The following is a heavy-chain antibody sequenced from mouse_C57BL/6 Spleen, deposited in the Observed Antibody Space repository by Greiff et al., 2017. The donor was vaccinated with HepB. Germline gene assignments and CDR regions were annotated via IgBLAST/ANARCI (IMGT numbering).Heavy chain of an antibody. Sequence: QVTLKVSGPGILQPSQTLSLTCSFSGFSLSTFGMGVGWNRQPSGKGLEWLAHIWWDDDKYYNPALKSRLTISKDTSKNQVFLKIANVDTADTATYYCARTWDYDGRATFFAYWGQGTLVTVSA. D-gene: IGHD2-4*01. CDR1: GFSLSTFGMG. J-gene: IGHJ3*01. CDR2: IWWDDDK. V-gene: IGHV8-8*01. CDR3: ARTWDYDGRATFFAY.